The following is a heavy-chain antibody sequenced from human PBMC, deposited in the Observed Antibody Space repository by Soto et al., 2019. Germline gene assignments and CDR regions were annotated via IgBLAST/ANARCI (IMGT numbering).Heavy chain of an antibody. D-gene: IGHD7-27*01. J-gene: IGHJ5*01. V-gene: IGHV4-30-4*01. CDR3: ARGRYCLTGRCFPNWFDS. CDR2: IYKSATT. Sequence: SETLSLTCSVSGDSISNLDYFWAWIRQPPGQALEYIGYIYKSATTYYNPSFESRVAISVDTSKSQFSLNVTSATAADTAVYFCARGRYCLTGRCFPNWFDSWGQGALVTVSS. CDR1: GDSISNLDYF.